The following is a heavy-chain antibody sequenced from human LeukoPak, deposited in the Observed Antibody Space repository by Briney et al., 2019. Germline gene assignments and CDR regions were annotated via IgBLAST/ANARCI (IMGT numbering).Heavy chain of an antibody. V-gene: IGHV1-2*02. CDR2: INPNSGGT. CDR1: GYTFTGYY. Sequence: ASVTVSCKASGYTFTGYYMHWVRLAPGQGLEWMGWINPNSGGTNYAQKLPGRVTMTRDTSISTAYMELSRLRSDDTAVYYCARDIVMVTYWFDPWGQGALDTVSS. D-gene: IGHD5-18*01. CDR3: ARDIVMVTYWFDP. J-gene: IGHJ5*02.